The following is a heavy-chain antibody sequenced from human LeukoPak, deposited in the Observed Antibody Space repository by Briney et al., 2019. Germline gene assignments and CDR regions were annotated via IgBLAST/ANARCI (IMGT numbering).Heavy chain of an antibody. CDR3: ARDLLSVGDKGY. Sequence: PGASVKVSCKASGYTFTNYYMHWVRQAPGQGLEWMGWINPDSGGTKYAQKFQGRVTMTRDTSISTAYMELNRLRSDDTAVYYCARDLLSVGDKGYWGQGTLVTVSS. D-gene: IGHD1-26*01. CDR1: GYTFTNYY. J-gene: IGHJ4*02. V-gene: IGHV1-2*02. CDR2: INPDSGGT.